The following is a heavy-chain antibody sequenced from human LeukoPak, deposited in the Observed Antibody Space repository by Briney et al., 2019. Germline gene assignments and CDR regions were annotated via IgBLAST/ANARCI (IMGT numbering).Heavy chain of an antibody. CDR2: INPSGGST. CDR3: ARVGPAAMVAY. D-gene: IGHD2-2*01. J-gene: IGHJ4*02. V-gene: IGHV1-46*01. CDR1: GYTFTSYY. Sequence: ASVKVSCKASGYTFTSYYMHWVRQAPGQGLEWMGIINPSGGSTSYAQKFQGRVTMTRNTSISTAYMELSSLRSEDTAVYYCARVGPAAMVAYWGQGTLVTVSS.